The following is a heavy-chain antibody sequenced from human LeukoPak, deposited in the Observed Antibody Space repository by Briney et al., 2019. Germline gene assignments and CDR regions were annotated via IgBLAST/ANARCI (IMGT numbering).Heavy chain of an antibody. V-gene: IGHV1-46*01. CDR1: GYAFTGYY. D-gene: IGHD6-19*01. Sequence: ASVKVSCKASGYAFTGYYMHWVRQAPGQGLEWMGIINPSGGSTSYAQKFQGRVTMTRDTSTSTVYMELSSLRSEDTAVYYCARDSGWWMFDYWGQGTLVTVSS. CDR2: INPSGGST. J-gene: IGHJ4*02. CDR3: ARDSGWWMFDY.